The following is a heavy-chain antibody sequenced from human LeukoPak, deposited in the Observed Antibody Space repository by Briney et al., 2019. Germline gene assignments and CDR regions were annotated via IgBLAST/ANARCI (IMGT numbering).Heavy chain of an antibody. V-gene: IGHV4-39*01. CDR1: GRSISSSGYY. J-gene: IGHJ4*02. Sequence: TTETLSLTCTVPGRSISSSGYYWGWIRQPPGKGMEWIASIYYSGCTYYNPSLKSLVTISVDTSKNQFSLKLSSVTAADTAVYYCARGGGSYPIDYWGQGTLVTVSS. CDR2: IYYSGCT. CDR3: ARGGGSYPIDY. D-gene: IGHD1-26*01.